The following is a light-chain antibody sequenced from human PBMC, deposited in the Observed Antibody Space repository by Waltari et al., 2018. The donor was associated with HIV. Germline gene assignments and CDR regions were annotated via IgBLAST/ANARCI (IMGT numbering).Light chain of an antibody. V-gene: IGKV3-20*01. CDR3: QQYGSSPLT. Sequence: EIVLTQSPGTLSLSPGERATLSCRASQSVSSSYLAWYQQKPGQAPRLLIDGASSRATVIPDRFSGSWSGTDFTLTISRLEPEDFAVYYCQQYGSSPLTFGGGTKVEIK. CDR2: GAS. J-gene: IGKJ4*01. CDR1: QSVSSSY.